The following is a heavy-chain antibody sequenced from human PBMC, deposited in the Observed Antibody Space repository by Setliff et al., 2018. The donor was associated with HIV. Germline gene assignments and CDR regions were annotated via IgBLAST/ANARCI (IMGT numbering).Heavy chain of an antibody. Sequence: ASVKVSCKASGYTFTGYDMHWVRQAPGQGLEWMGWINPNSGGTNYAQKFQGRVTMTRDTSISTAYMELSRLRSHDTAVYYCARQAQPLYYYDSSGPTGGDWFDPWGQGTLVTVSS. D-gene: IGHD3-22*01. CDR3: ARQAQPLYYYDSSGPTGGDWFDP. CDR2: INPNSGGT. J-gene: IGHJ5*02. V-gene: IGHV1-2*02. CDR1: GYTFTGYD.